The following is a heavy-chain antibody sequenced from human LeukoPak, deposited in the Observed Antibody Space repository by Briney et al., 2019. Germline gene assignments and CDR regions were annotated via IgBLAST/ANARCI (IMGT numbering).Heavy chain of an antibody. V-gene: IGHV4-34*01. Sequence: SETLSLTCAVYGGSFSGYYWSWIRQPPGKGLEWIGEINHSGSTNYNPSLKSRVTISVDTSKNQFSLKLSSVTAADTAVYYCARILSSTSSVDYWGQGTLVTVSS. J-gene: IGHJ4*02. D-gene: IGHD2-2*01. CDR3: ARILSSTSSVDY. CDR1: GGSFSGYY. CDR2: INHSGST.